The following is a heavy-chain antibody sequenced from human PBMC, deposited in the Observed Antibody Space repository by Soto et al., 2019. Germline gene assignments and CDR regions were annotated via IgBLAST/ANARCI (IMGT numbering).Heavy chain of an antibody. V-gene: IGHV4-4*02. D-gene: IGHD5-12*01. CDR1: RYSINNNNW. CDR3: TKNSAYALDY. CDR2: RHHGGSV. J-gene: IGHJ4*02. Sequence: SETLSLSSDVSRYSINNNNWWSWDRQPAGGGLQWIGERHHGGSVNYNPSLQSRVTCSVDISKNQFFLKLSSLTAADTAVYYCTKNSAYALDYWGQGTLVTVSS.